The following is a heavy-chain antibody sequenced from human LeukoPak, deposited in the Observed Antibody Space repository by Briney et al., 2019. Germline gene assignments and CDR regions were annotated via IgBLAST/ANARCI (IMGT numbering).Heavy chain of an antibody. CDR2: ISSSSSYI. CDR1: GFTFSSYS. J-gene: IGHJ4*02. CDR3: AKDFMIVVVITLFDY. V-gene: IGHV3-21*04. Sequence: GGSLRLSCAASGFTFSSYSMNWVRQAPGKGLEWVSSISSSSSYIYYADSVKGRFTISRDNSKNTLYLQMNSLRAEDTAVYYCAKDFMIVVVITLFDYWGQGTLVTVSS. D-gene: IGHD3-22*01.